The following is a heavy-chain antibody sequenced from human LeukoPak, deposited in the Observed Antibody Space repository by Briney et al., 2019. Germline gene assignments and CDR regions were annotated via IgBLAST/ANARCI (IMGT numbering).Heavy chain of an antibody. J-gene: IGHJ4*02. Sequence: KPSETLSLTCAVYGGSFSGYYWSWIRQPPGKGLEWIGETNHSGSTNYNPSLKSRVTISVDTSKSQFSLKLSCVTAADTAVYYCARGGHSSGWYYFDYWGQGTLVTVSS. V-gene: IGHV4-34*01. D-gene: IGHD6-19*01. CDR2: TNHSGST. CDR1: GGSFSGYY. CDR3: ARGGHSSGWYYFDY.